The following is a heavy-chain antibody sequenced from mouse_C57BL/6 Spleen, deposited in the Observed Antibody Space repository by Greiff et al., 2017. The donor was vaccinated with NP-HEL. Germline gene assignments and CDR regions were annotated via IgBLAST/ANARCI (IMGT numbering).Heavy chain of an antibody. Sequence: EVQLQQSGPELVKPGASVKISCKASGYTFTDYYMNWVKQSHGKSLEWIGDINPNNGGTSYNQKFKGKATLTVDKSSSTAYMELRSLTSEDSAVYYCSSTVPLFDVWGTGTTVTVSS. CDR1: GYTFTDYY. CDR2: INPNNGGT. CDR3: SSTVPLFDV. J-gene: IGHJ1*03. D-gene: IGHD1-1*01. V-gene: IGHV1-26*01.